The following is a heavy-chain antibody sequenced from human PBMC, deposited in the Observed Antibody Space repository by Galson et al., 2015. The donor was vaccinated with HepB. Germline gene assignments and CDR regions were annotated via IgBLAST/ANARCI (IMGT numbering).Heavy chain of an antibody. D-gene: IGHD3-22*01. J-gene: IGHJ4*02. V-gene: IGHV3-49*04. CDR3: TRDKSNYYDSSGYYSIFDY. Sequence: SLRLSCAASGFTFGDYGMSWVRQAPGKGLEWISFIRSKAYGGTTENAASVKGRFTISRDDSKSIAYLQMNSLKTEDTAVYYCTRDKSNYYDSSGYYSIFDYWGQGILVTVSS. CDR1: GFTFGDYG. CDR2: IRSKAYGGTT.